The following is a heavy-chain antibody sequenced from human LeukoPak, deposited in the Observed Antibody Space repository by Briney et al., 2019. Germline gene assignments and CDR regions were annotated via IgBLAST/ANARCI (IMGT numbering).Heavy chain of an antibody. Sequence: GGSLRLSCAASGLIVSNYFMTWVRQTPGKGLECVSVIYSGGATYYADSVKGRFTISRDNSKNTLYLQMNSLRAEDTAVYFCAREYGSGTFDWGQGTLVTVSS. V-gene: IGHV3-53*01. CDR2: IYSGGAT. CDR3: AREYGSGTFD. CDR1: GLIVSNYF. J-gene: IGHJ4*02. D-gene: IGHD2-2*01.